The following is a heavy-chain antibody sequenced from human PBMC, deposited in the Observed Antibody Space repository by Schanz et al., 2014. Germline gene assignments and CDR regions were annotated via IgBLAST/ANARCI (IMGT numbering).Heavy chain of an antibody. CDR2: IKQDGSAK. V-gene: IGHV3-7*03. CDR3: AKHRHYADNNGYPGIDY. Sequence: EVQLVESGGGLVQPGGSLRLCCVASGFTFSRYWMTWVRQAPGKGLEWVANIKQDGSAKNYVDSVKGRFTISRDNPKNSLCLQMNSLRAEDTAVYYCAKHRHYADNNGYPGIDYWGQGTLVTVS. J-gene: IGHJ4*02. D-gene: IGHD3-16*01. CDR1: GFTFSRYW.